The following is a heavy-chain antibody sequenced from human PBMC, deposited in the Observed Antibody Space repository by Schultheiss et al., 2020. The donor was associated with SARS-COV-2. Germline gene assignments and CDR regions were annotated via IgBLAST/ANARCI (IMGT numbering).Heavy chain of an antibody. CDR2: IYYSGST. D-gene: IGHD3-22*01. CDR1: GGSISSGDYY. CDR3: ARSRGGYYDSIAFDI. V-gene: IGHV4-30-4*01. Sequence: LRLSCTVSGGSISSGDYYWSWIRQPPGKGLEWIGYIYYSGSTYYNPSLSSRITISIDRSENQFSLKLSSVTAADTAVYYCARSRGGYYDSIAFDIWGQGTMVTVSS. J-gene: IGHJ3*02.